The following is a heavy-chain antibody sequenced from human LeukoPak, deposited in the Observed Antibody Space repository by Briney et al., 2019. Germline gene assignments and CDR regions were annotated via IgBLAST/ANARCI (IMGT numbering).Heavy chain of an antibody. CDR3: SKDRGSGSYRSYWYFDL. CDR2: ISSSGSTI. V-gene: IGHV3-48*03. D-gene: IGHD1-26*01. J-gene: IGHJ2*01. CDR1: GFTFSNYE. Sequence: PGGSLRLSCAASGFTFSNYEMNWVRQAPGKGLEWVSYISSSGSTIYYADSVKGRFTISRDNAKNSLYLQMNSLRAEDTALYYCSKDRGSGSYRSYWYFDLWGRGTLVTVSS.